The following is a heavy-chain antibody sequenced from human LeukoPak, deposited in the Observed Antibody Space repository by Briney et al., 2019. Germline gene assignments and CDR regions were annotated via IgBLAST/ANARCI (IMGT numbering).Heavy chain of an antibody. CDR2: INHSGST. J-gene: IGHJ6*03. D-gene: IGHD3-10*01. V-gene: IGHV4-34*01. Sequence: SETLSLTCAVYGGSFSGYYWSWIRQPPGKGLEWIGEINHSGSTNYNPSLKSRVTISVDTSKNQFSLKLSSVTAADTAVYYCASITMVRGVSYYYYYMDVWGKGTTVTISS. CDR1: GGSFSGYY. CDR3: ASITMVRGVSYYYYYMDV.